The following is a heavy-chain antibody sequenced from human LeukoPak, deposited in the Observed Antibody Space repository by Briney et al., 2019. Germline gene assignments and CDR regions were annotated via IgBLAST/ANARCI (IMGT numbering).Heavy chain of an antibody. Sequence: SETLSLTCTASGGSISSGDYYWSWIRQPPGKGLEWIGYIYYSGSTYYNPSLKSRVTISVDTSKNQFSLKLSSVTAADTAVYYCARDSRLETGHYYGSGSYRVNDYWGQGTLVTVSS. CDR1: GGSISSGDYY. J-gene: IGHJ4*02. CDR2: IYYSGST. CDR3: ARDSRLETGHYYGSGSYRVNDY. D-gene: IGHD3-10*01. V-gene: IGHV4-30-4*01.